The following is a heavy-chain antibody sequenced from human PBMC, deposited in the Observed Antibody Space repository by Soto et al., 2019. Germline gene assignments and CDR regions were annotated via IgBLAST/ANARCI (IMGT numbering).Heavy chain of an antibody. CDR3: AKDAGSGGRLYVEFFQY. Sequence: EVQLLESGGGLVQPGGSLRLSCAASGFTFSNYAMNWVRQAPGKGLEWVSAISGSGGSTYYADSVKGRFTISRDNSENTLDLQMNSLGAEDTAVYYCAKDAGSGGRLYVEFFQYWGQGTLVTVSS. CDR1: GFTFSNYA. D-gene: IGHD2-21*01. J-gene: IGHJ1*01. CDR2: ISGSGGST. V-gene: IGHV3-23*01.